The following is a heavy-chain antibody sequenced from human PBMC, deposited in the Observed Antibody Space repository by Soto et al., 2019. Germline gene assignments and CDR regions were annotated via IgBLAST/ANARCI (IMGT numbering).Heavy chain of an antibody. CDR1: GFTFSSYA. D-gene: IGHD3-10*01. Sequence: PGGSLRLSCAASGFTFSSYAMSWVRQAPGKGLEWVSAISCSGGSTYYADSVKGRFTISRHNAKNTLYLQMNSLRAEDTAVYYGSKDRALDYWGQGTLVTVSS. V-gene: IGHV3-23*01. J-gene: IGHJ4*02. CDR2: ISCSGGST. CDR3: SKDRALDY.